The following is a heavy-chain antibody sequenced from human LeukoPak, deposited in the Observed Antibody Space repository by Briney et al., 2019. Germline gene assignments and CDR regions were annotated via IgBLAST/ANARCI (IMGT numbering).Heavy chain of an antibody. CDR3: ASTYDANYYGMDV. CDR2: ISSSSSYT. D-gene: IGHD5-12*01. Sequence: PGGSLRLSCAASGFTFSDYYMSWIRQAPGKGLEWVSYISSSSSYTNYADSVKGRFTISRDNAKNSLYLQMNSLRAEVTAVYYCASTYDANYYGMDVWGKGTMVTVSS. V-gene: IGHV3-11*06. CDR1: GFTFSDYY. J-gene: IGHJ6*04.